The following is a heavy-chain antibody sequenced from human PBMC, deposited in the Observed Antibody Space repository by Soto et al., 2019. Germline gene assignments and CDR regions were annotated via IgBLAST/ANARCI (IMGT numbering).Heavy chain of an antibody. CDR3: ARDRAGIAAAGFDP. J-gene: IGHJ5*02. D-gene: IGHD6-13*01. CDR1: GGSISSYY. CDR2: IYYSGST. V-gene: IGHV4-59*01. Sequence: SETLSLTCTVSGGSISSYYWSWIRQPPGKGLEWIGYIYYSGSTNYNPSLKSRVTISVDTSKSQFSLKLSSVTAADTAVYYCARDRAGIAAAGFDPGGQGTLVNGS.